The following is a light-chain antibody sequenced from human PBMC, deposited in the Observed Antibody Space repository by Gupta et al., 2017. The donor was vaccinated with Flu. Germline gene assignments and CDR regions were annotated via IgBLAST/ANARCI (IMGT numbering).Light chain of an antibody. V-gene: IGKV1-8*01. CDR2: AAS. CDR1: QGISSY. Sequence: AIRXTQSPXSFSASXGDRVTITCRASQGISSYLAWYQQKPGKAPKLLIYAASTLQSGVPSRFSGSGSGTDFTLTISCLQSEDFATYYCQQYYSYPRTFGQGTKVEIK. CDR3: QQYYSYPRT. J-gene: IGKJ1*01.